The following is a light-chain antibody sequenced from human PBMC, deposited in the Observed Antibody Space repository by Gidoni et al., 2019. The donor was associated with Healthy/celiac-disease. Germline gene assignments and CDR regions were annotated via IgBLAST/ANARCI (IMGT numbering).Light chain of an antibody. CDR2: GAS. J-gene: IGKJ4*01. CDR1: QSVSSN. CDR3: QQYNNWPLT. V-gene: IGKV3-15*01. Sequence: PATLSVSPGERATLSCRASQSVSSNLAWYQQKPGQAPRLLIYGASTRATGIPARFSGSGSGTEFTLTISSLQSEDFAVYYCQQYNNWPLTFGGGTKVEIK.